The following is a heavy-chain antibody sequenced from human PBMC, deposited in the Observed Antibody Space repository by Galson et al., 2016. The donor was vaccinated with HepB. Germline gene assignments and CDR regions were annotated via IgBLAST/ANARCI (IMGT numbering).Heavy chain of an antibody. D-gene: IGHD1-26*01. Sequence: SLRLSCAASGFTFSDHYMDWVRQAPGKGLEWVGRIRSRKIIYTTEYATSVKGRITISRDDSKNLMFLQMTSLKIEDTAVYFCVSGRTGSVFDCWGQGILVTVSS. V-gene: IGHV3-72*01. CDR3: VSGRTGSVFDC. J-gene: IGHJ4*02. CDR1: GFTFSDHY. CDR2: IRSRKIIYTT.